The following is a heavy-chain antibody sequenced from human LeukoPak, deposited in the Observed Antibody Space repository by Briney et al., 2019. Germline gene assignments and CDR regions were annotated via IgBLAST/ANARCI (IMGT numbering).Heavy chain of an antibody. D-gene: IGHD4-17*01. V-gene: IGHV4-59*01. CDR1: GGSITGYN. Sequence: SETLSLTCTVSGGSITGYNWSWIRQPPGKGLERIGYIYSTGSTKYTTSFTCRVTLSVATSKTQFSLNLSSVTSAHTAVYYSTSKSTVTNLDYWGKGTLVTVSS. CDR2: IYSTGST. CDR3: TSKSTVTNLDY. J-gene: IGHJ4*02.